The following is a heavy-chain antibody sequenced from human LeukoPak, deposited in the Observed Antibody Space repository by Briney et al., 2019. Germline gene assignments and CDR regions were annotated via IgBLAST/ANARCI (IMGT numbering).Heavy chain of an antibody. V-gene: IGHV3-30*18. J-gene: IGHJ4*02. CDR2: ISYDGSNK. CDR3: AKWGFTYGPGYFDY. Sequence: GGSLRLSCAASGFTLSSYGMHWVRQAPGKGLEWVAVISYDGSNKYYADSVKGRFTISRDNSKKTLYLQMDSLRAEDMALYYCAKWGFTYGPGYFDYWGQGTLVTVSS. CDR1: GFTLSSYG. D-gene: IGHD3-10*01.